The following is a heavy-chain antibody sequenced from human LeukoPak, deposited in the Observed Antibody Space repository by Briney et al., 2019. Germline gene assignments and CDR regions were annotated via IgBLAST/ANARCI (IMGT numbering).Heavy chain of an antibody. CDR2: ISWNSGSI. D-gene: IGHD1-26*01. J-gene: IGHJ4*02. V-gene: IGHV3-9*03. CDR1: GFTFTTYW. CDR3: ARDSGSYPTSIDY. Sequence: GGSLRLSCAASGFTFTTYWMSWVRQAPGKGLEWVSGISWNSGSIGYADSVKGRFTISRDNAKNSLYLQMDSLRAEDMALYYCARDSGSYPTSIDYWGQGTLVTVSS.